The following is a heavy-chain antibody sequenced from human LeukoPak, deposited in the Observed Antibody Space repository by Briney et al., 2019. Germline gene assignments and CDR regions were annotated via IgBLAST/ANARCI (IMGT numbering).Heavy chain of an antibody. J-gene: IGHJ4*02. D-gene: IGHD7-27*01. Sequence: SETLSLTCTVSGGSISSNYWSWIRQPPGKGVEWIGYINTSGSTNYNPSLKSRVSISLDTSRNQFSLKLTSVTAADTAVYYCARRGNWGFFDYWGQGILVSVSS. V-gene: IGHV4-4*09. CDR2: INTSGST. CDR3: ARRGNWGFFDY. CDR1: GGSISSNY.